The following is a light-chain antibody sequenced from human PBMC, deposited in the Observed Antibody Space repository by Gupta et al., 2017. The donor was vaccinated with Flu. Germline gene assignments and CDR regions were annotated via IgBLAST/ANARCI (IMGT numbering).Light chain of an antibody. CDR1: QIISGY. CDR2: SAS. V-gene: IGKV1-39*01. Sequence: DIQMTQSPSSLSASLGDRVTITCRASQIISGYLDWYQQTPGKAPKLLIYSASTLEGGVPSRFSGSGSGTEFTLTINRLQAEDFATYYCQQYVTYPITFGQGTRLDI. CDR3: QQYVTYPIT. J-gene: IGKJ5*01.